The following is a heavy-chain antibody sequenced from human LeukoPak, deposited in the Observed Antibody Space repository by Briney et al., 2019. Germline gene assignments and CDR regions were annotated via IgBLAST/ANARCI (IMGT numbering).Heavy chain of an antibody. CDR1: GLSGRTGGGG. V-gene: IGHV2-5*02. Sequence: SGPTLVKPPQTLTLTCTLSGLSGRTGGGGGGWIRQPPGKAREWLTLSYWDDDKRYSPSLKSSLTITKDTSKNQVVLTMTNMDPVDTATYYCAHIKATYYFDYWGQGTLVTVSS. J-gene: IGHJ4*02. CDR2: SYWDDDK. CDR3: AHIKATYYFDY. D-gene: IGHD1-1*01.